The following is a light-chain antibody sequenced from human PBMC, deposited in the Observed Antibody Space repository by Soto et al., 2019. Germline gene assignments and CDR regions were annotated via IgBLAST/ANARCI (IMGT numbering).Light chain of an antibody. CDR2: LDSDGSH. Sequence: QLVLTQSPSASASLGASAKLTCTLSSGHSSYAIAWHQLQPEKGPRSLMKLDSDGSHTKGDGIPDRFSGSSSGAERYLTISSLQSEDEADYYCQTWGTGFQVFGGGTKLTVL. CDR1: SGHSSYA. J-gene: IGLJ3*02. V-gene: IGLV4-69*01. CDR3: QTWGTGFQV.